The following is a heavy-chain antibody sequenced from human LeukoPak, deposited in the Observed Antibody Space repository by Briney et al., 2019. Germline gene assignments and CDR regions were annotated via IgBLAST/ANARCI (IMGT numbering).Heavy chain of an antibody. CDR1: GYSFTSYW. CDR3: ARHDSSGWYVWVDY. Sequence: GESLKNSCKGSGYSFTSYWIGWVRQMPGKGLEWMGIIYPGDSDTIYSPSFQGQVTISADKSISPAYLQWSSLKASDTAMYYCARHDSSGWYVWVDYWGQGTLVTVSS. V-gene: IGHV5-51*01. D-gene: IGHD6-19*01. CDR2: IYPGDSDT. J-gene: IGHJ4*02.